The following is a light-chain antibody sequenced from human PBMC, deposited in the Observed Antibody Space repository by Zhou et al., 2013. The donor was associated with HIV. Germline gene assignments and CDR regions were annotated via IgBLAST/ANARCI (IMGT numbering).Light chain of an antibody. CDR3: QQCNSYPWT. CDR2: KAS. J-gene: IGKJ1*01. CDR1: QSISSW. V-gene: IGKV1-5*03. Sequence: DIQMTQSPSTLSASVGDRVTITCRASQSISSWLAWYQQKPGKAPKLLIYKASSLESGVPSRFSGSGSGTEFTLTISSLQPDDFATYYCQQCNSYPWTFGQGTKVGNQT.